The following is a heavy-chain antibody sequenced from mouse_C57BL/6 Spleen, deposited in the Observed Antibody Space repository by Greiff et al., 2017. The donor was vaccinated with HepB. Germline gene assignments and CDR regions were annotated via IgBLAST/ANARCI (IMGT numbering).Heavy chain of an antibody. D-gene: IGHD2-4*01. CDR2: INPNNGGT. J-gene: IGHJ2*01. CDR3: ARDPHGDYGPFDY. Sequence: EVKLQQSGPELVKPGASVKISCKASGYTFTDYYMNWVKQSHGKSLEWIGDINPNNGGTSYNQKFKGKATLTVDKSSSTAYMELRSLTSEDSAVYYCARDPHGDYGPFDYWGQGTTLTVSS. V-gene: IGHV1-26*01. CDR1: GYTFTDYY.